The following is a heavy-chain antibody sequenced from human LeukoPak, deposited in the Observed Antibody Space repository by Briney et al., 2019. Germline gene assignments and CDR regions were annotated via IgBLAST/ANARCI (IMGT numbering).Heavy chain of an antibody. CDR1: GDSVSSNIAA. CDR3: ARDVSWRIDY. Sequence: SRTLSLTCAISGDSVSSNIAAWNCIRHSPSIGLDWLVRTYYRSRCSYDYALSVRSQITINPDTSKNQFSLQLNSVTPEDTAVYDCARDVSWRIDYWGQGTLVTVSS. CDR2: TYYRSRCSY. V-gene: IGHV6-1*01. J-gene: IGHJ4*02. D-gene: IGHD6-13*01.